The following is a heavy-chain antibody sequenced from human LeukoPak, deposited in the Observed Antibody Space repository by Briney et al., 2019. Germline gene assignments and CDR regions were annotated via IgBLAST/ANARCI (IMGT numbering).Heavy chain of an antibody. D-gene: IGHD3-22*01. CDR1: GFTVSTNY. V-gene: IGHV3-53*01. J-gene: IGHJ4*02. CDR3: ARDYYDSSGYYYRGKFDY. Sequence: GGSLRLSCAASGFTVSTNYMSWVRQAPGKGLEWVSVIYSGGTTYHADSVKGRFTISRDNAKNSLYLQMNSLRAEDTAVYYCARDYYDSSGYYYRGKFDYWGQGTLVTVSS. CDR2: IYSGGTT.